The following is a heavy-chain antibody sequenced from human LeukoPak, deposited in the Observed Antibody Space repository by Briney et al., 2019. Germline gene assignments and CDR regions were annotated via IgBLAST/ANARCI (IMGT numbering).Heavy chain of an antibody. CDR3: ARLMDFWSGYYSRGGWFDP. Sequence: SETLSLTCAVYGGSFSGYYWSWIRQPPGKGLEWIGEINHSGSTNYNPSLKSRVTISVDTSKNQFPLKLSSVTAADTAVYYCARLMDFWSGYYSRGGWFDPWGQGTLVTVSS. CDR2: INHSGST. J-gene: IGHJ5*02. CDR1: GGSFSGYY. V-gene: IGHV4-34*01. D-gene: IGHD3-3*01.